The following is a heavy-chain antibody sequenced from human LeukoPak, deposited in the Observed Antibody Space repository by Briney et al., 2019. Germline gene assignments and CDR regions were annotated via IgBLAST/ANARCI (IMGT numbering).Heavy chain of an antibody. D-gene: IGHD4-17*01. Sequence: ASVKVSCKASGYTFTGYYMHWVRQAPGQGLEWMAWINPNSGGTNYAQKFQGRVTMTRDTSISTAYMELSRLRSDDTAVYYCARATTVTTFLYYYYGMDVWGQGTTVTVSS. CDR2: INPNSGGT. J-gene: IGHJ6*02. V-gene: IGHV1-2*02. CDR3: ARATTVTTFLYYYYGMDV. CDR1: GYTFTGYY.